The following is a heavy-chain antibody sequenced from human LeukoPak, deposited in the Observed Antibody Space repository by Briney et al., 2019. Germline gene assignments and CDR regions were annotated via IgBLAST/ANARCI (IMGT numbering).Heavy chain of an antibody. V-gene: IGHV4-59*01. CDR2: IYYSGST. CDR3: ARSHYDILTGYYANFDY. D-gene: IGHD3-9*01. Sequence: PSETLSLTFSVSGGSISSYYWSWIRQPPGKGLEGFGYIYYSGSTNYNPSLKSRVTISVDTSKNQFSLKLSSVTAADTAVYYRARSHYDILTGYYANFDYWGQGTLVTVSS. CDR1: GGSISSYY. J-gene: IGHJ4*02.